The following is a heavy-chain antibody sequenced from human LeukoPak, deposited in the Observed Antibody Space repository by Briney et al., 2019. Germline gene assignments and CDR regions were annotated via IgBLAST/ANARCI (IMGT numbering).Heavy chain of an antibody. V-gene: IGHV4-34*01. CDR1: GGSFSGYY. CDR3: ARGHGDLSY. CDR2: INHSGST. J-gene: IGHJ4*02. D-gene: IGHD3-10*01. Sequence: SETLSLTCAVYGGSFSGYYWSWIRQPPGKGLEWMGEINHSGSTNYNPSLKSRVTISVDTSKNQFSLKLSSVTAADTAVYYCARGHGDLSYWGQGTLVTVSS.